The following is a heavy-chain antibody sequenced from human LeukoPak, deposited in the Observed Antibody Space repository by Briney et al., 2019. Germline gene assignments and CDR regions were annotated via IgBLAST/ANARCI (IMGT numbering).Heavy chain of an antibody. D-gene: IGHD6-6*01. CDR2: VSGSGADT. CDR1: GFTFGSNA. V-gene: IGHV3-23*01. CDR3: AKGTPSSSSIFDF. Sequence: GGSLRLSCVASGFTFGSNAMAWVRQAPGRGLEWVSAVSGSGADTFYRDSVKGRFTISRDNPKNILYLQLSSLRPDDTAVYYCAKGTPSSSSIFDFWGQGTLVTVSS. J-gene: IGHJ4*02.